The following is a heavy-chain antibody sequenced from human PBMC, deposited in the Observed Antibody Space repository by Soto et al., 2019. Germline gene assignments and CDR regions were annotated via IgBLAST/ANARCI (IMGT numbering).Heavy chain of an antibody. CDR3: AKGGRQWLVTSDFNY. D-gene: IGHD6-19*01. V-gene: IGHV3-30*18. CDR2: VSHDGRNT. J-gene: IGHJ4*02. Sequence: VQLVESGGGVVQPGRSLRLSCAASGFTFSDYAMHWVRQAPGKGLEWVAVVSHDGRNTHYADSVKGRFTISRDSAKLTVSLELTRLRAEDAAVYYCAKGGRQWLVTSDFNYWGQGALVTVSS. CDR1: GFTFSDYA.